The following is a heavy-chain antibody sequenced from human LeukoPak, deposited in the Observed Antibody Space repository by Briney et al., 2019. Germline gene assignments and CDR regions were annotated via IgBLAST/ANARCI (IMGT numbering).Heavy chain of an antibody. D-gene: IGHD2-15*01. J-gene: IGHJ1*01. V-gene: IGHV1-18*01. Sequence: GASVKVSCKASGYTFTSYGISWVRQAPGQGLEWMGWIGAYNGNTNYAQKLQGRVTMTRDTSTSTVYMELRSLRSDDTAVYYCARELWQYCSGGSCYVYPFWGQGTLVTVSS. CDR1: GYTFTSYG. CDR2: IGAYNGNT. CDR3: ARELWQYCSGGSCYVYPF.